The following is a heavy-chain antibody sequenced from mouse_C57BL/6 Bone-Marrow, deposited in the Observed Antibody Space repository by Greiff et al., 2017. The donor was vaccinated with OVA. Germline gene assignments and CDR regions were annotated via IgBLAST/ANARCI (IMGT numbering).Heavy chain of an antibody. CDR3: ARHAKGYSNPSYAMDY. J-gene: IGHJ4*01. Sequence: VKLQESGAELVKPGASVKLSCKASGYTFTEYTIHWVKQRSGQGLEWIGWFYPGSGSIKYNEKFKDKATLTADKSSSTVYMELSRLTSEDSAVYFCARHAKGYSNPSYAMDYWGQGTSVTVSS. CDR2: FYPGSGSI. CDR1: GYTFTEYT. V-gene: IGHV1-62-2*01. D-gene: IGHD2-5*01.